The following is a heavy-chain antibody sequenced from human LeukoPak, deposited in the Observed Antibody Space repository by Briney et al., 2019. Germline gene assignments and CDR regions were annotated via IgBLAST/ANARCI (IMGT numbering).Heavy chain of an antibody. CDR2: IKEDGGVK. J-gene: IGHJ4*02. Sequence: GGSLRLSCAASGFTFSSYWMSRVRQAPGKGLEWVANIKEDGGVKNYVDSVKGRFTISRDNGKNSLYLQMNSLRADDTAVYYCGREVPGGATILDCWGQGTLVTVSS. CDR1: GFTFSSYW. D-gene: IGHD1-26*01. V-gene: IGHV3-7*04. CDR3: GREVPGGATILDC.